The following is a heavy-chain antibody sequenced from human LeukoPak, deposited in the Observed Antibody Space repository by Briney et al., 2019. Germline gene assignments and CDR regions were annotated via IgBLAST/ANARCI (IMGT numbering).Heavy chain of an antibody. CDR1: GFTFSSYS. CDR2: ISSSSSYI. D-gene: IGHD3-3*01. J-gene: IGHJ5*02. V-gene: IGHV3-21*01. CDR3: ARDLLRFLEPYTWFDP. Sequence: PGGSLRLSCAASGFTFSSYSMNWVRQAPGKGLEWVSSISSSSSYIYYADSVKGRFTISRDNAKNSLYLQMNSLRAEDTAVYYCARDLLRFLEPYTWFDPWGQGTLVTVSS.